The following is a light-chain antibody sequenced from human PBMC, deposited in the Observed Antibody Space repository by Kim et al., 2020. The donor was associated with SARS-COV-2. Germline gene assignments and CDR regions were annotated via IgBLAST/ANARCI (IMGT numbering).Light chain of an antibody. V-gene: IGKV3-20*01. J-gene: IGKJ2*01. CDR2: GAS. Sequence: PGERSTLSCRASQSVSSSYLAWYQQETGQAPRLLIYGASSRATDSPDRFSGSGSGTDFNLTISRLEPENFAVYYWQQYGSSPLYTFGQGTKLEI. CDR3: QQYGSSPLYT. CDR1: QSVSSSY.